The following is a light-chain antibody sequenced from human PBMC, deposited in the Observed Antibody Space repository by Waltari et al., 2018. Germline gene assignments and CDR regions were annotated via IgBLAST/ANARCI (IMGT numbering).Light chain of an antibody. CDR2: GAS. Sequence: EIVMTQSPATLSVSPGQRATLSCRARQSVSSNLAWYQQMPGQAPRLLIYGASTRATGIPARFSGSGSGTDFTLTISSLQSEDFGVYYCQQYNSWPRTFGEGTKVEI. CDR1: QSVSSN. CDR3: QQYNSWPRT. J-gene: IGKJ1*01. V-gene: IGKV3-15*01.